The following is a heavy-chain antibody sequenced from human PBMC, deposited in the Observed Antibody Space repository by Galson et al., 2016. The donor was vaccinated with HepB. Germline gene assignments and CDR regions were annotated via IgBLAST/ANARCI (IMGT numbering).Heavy chain of an antibody. V-gene: IGHV4-61*01. CDR3: AKDEGFYNGVDF. Sequence: SETMSLTCTVSGGSVSSASHYWSWVRQPTGKGLEWIGYISDSESTNYNPSLKVRVTISLDRSKNQFSLRLNSVIAADTAVYYCAKDEGFYNGVDFWGQGTTVTVSS. D-gene: IGHD2-2*02. J-gene: IGHJ6*02. CDR2: ISDSEST. CDR1: GGSVSSASHY.